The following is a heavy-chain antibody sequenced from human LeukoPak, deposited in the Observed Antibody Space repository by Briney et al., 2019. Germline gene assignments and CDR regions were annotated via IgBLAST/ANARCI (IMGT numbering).Heavy chain of an antibody. CDR3: ARSLKWNLVGFDY. Sequence: GGSLRLSCAASGFSFRSYGMNWVRQAPGKGLEWVAVINDGGVHTFYADSVKGRFTLSRGNSRNTLFLQMNSLRAEDTALYYCARSLKWNLVGFDYWGQGALVTASS. CDR2: INDGGVHT. CDR1: GFSFRSYG. V-gene: IGHV3-23*01. J-gene: IGHJ4*02. D-gene: IGHD1-1*01.